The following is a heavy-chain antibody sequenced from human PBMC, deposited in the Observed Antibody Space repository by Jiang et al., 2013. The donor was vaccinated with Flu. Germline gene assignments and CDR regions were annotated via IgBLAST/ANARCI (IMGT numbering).Heavy chain of an antibody. V-gene: IGHV1-2*04. Sequence: SVKVSCKASGYTFTGYYMHWVRQAPGQGLEWMGWINPNSGGTNYAQKFQGWVTMTRDTSISTAYMELSRLRSDDTAVYYCARSWGGSIAVERKYYFDYWGQGTLVTVSS. CDR1: GYTFTGYY. D-gene: IGHD6-19*01. CDR2: INPNSGGT. CDR3: ARSWGGSIAVERKYYFDY. J-gene: IGHJ4*02.